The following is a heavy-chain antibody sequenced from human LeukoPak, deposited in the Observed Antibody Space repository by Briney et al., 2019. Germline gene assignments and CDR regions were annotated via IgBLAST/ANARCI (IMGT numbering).Heavy chain of an antibody. CDR2: ISYDGSNK. V-gene: IGHV3-30-3*01. D-gene: IGHD3-10*01. CDR1: GFTFSTYW. Sequence: GGSLRLSCAVSGFTFSTYWMHWVRQAPGKGLEWVSVISYDGSNKYYADSVKGRFTISRDNSKNTLYLQMNSLRAEDTAVYYCARVITMVLGVAHYGMDVWRQGTTVTVSS. CDR3: ARVITMVLGVAHYGMDV. J-gene: IGHJ6*02.